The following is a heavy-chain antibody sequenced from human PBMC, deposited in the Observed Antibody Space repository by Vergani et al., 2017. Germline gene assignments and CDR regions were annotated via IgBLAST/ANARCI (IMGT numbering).Heavy chain of an antibody. J-gene: IGHJ4*02. CDR1: GFTFSNSA. CDR3: AEEERSNTSPFVGD. D-gene: IGHD2/OR15-2a*01. Sequence: EVHLLESGGGQVEAGGSLRLSCVASGFTFSNSAMSWVRQTSGKGLEWVSAISGHGDRTYYADSVKGRFTISRDNSKNTVYLQMNSLKAEDRATYYCAEEERSNTSPFVGDWGQGTLVTV. V-gene: IGHV3-23*01. CDR2: ISGHGDRT.